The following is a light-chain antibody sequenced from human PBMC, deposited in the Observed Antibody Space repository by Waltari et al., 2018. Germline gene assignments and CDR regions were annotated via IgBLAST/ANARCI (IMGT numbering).Light chain of an antibody. J-gene: IGLJ1*01. CDR2: EVS. Sequence: QSALTQPASVSGSPGQSITISRTGTSSDVGGFNYVSWYQQYPGKAPNLMIFEVSNRPSGGSNRFSGSKSGNTAALTISGLQAEDEADYYCSSFTSSSVYVFGTGTKVTVL. CDR3: SSFTSSSVYV. V-gene: IGLV2-14*01. CDR1: SSDVGGFNY.